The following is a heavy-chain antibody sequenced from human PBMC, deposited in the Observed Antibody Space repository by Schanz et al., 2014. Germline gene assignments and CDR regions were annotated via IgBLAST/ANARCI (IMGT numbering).Heavy chain of an antibody. J-gene: IGHJ4*02. Sequence: VQLVESGGGLVQPGGSLILSCAASGFTFSTFIMHGVRQAPGKGLEYVSVICHDGYSTYYADSMKGRFTISRDNAKNTLYLQMNSLSAEDTAVYYCARDGEAEADCDYWGQGTLVTVSS. CDR1: GFTFSTFI. CDR2: ICHDGYST. V-gene: IGHV3-64*04. CDR3: ARDGEAEADCDY. D-gene: IGHD6-13*01.